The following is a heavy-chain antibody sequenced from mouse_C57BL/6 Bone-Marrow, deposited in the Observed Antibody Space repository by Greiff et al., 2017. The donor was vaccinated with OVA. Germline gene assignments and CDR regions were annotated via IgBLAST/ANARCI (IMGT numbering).Heavy chain of an antibody. CDR3: ASHYDGYHFDV. CDR2: IWSGGST. V-gene: IGHV2-2*01. CDR1: GFSLTSYG. D-gene: IGHD2-3*01. Sequence: VKLMESGPGLVQPSQSLSITCTVSGFSLTSYGVHWVRQSPGKGLEWLGVIWSGGSTDYNAAFISRLSISKDNSKSQVFFKMNSLQADDTAIYYCASHYDGYHFDVWGTGTTVTVSS. J-gene: IGHJ1*03.